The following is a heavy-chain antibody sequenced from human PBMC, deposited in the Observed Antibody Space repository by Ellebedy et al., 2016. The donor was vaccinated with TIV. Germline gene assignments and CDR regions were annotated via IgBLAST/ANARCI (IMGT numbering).Heavy chain of an antibody. CDR2: ISSSSSTI. V-gene: IGHV3-48*01. CDR3: ARDRSEQWLVLVSYYYYGMDV. Sequence: GESLKISCAASGFTFNSYSMNWVRQAPGKGLEWLSYISSSSSTIFYADSVKGRFTISRDNAKNSLYLQMNSLRAEDTAVYYCARDRSEQWLVLVSYYYYGMDVWGQGTTVTVSS. D-gene: IGHD6-19*01. CDR1: GFTFNSYS. J-gene: IGHJ6*02.